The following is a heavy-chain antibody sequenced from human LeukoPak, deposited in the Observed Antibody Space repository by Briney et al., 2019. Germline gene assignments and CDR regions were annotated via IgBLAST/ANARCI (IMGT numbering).Heavy chain of an antibody. CDR1: GFTFSSYS. CDR2: ISSSSSTI. CDR3: ARDGRGFKIPEDY. J-gene: IGHJ4*02. V-gene: IGHV3-48*01. D-gene: IGHD5-24*01. Sequence: QPGGSLRLSCAASGFTFSSYSMNWVRQAPGKGLEWVSYISSSSSTIYYADSVKGRFTISRDNAKNSLYLQMNSLRVEDTAVYYCARDGRGFKIPEDYWGQGTLVTVSS.